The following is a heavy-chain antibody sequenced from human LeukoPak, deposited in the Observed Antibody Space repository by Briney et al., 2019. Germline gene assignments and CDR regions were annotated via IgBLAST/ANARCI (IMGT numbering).Heavy chain of an antibody. Sequence: ASETLSLTCTVSGGSIISSNYYWGWIRQPPGKGLEWIASIYYSGSTHYNPSLKSRVTISVDTSKNQFSLKLSSVTAADTAVYHCAIQGLIVRAGAGDFDYWGQGTLVTVSS. CDR1: GGSIISSNYY. J-gene: IGHJ4*02. CDR3: AIQGLIVRAGAGDFDY. CDR2: IYYSGST. V-gene: IGHV4-39*01. D-gene: IGHD1-26*01.